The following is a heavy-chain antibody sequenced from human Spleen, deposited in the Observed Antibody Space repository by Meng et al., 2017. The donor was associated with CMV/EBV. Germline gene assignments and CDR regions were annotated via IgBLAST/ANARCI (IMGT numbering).Heavy chain of an antibody. CDR3: AKDLLLFGGPNAYFDY. V-gene: IGHV3-30-3*01. D-gene: IGHD3-16*01. Sequence: GGSLRLSCAASGFTFSRFAMHWVRQAPGKGLEWVAFISSDAYIKYHADSVKGRFTISRDNSKNTVYLQMNSLRPEETAVYYCAKDLLLFGGPNAYFDYWGQGTLVTVSS. J-gene: IGHJ4*01. CDR2: ISSDAYIK. CDR1: GFTFSRFA.